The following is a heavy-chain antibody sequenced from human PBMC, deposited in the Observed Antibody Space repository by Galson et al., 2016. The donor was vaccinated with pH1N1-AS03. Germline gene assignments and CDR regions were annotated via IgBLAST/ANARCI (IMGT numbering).Heavy chain of an antibody. V-gene: IGHV1-46*01. CDR3: ARVSAGLTGYYYAMDV. J-gene: IGHJ6*02. D-gene: IGHD4/OR15-4a*01. Sequence: SCKASGYTFTSYYIHWVRQAPGQGREWMGIINPSDGNTNYAQMFQGRVTMTRDTSTSTVYMELSSLRSDDTAVYYCARVSAGLTGYYYAMDVWGQGTTVTVSS. CDR2: INPSDGNT. CDR1: GYTFTSYY.